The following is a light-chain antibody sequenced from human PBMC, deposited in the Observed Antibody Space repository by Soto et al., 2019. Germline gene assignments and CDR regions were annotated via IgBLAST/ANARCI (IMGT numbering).Light chain of an antibody. V-gene: IGLV2-14*01. J-gene: IGLJ2*01. CDR2: DVS. Sequence: QSVLTQPASVSGSLGQSITISCTGTSSDVGGYNYVSWYQQHPGKAPKLMIYDVSNRPSGVSNRFSGSKSGNTASLTISGLQAEDEADYYCCSYTSSRTPLFGRGTRSPS. CDR3: CSYTSSRTPL. CDR1: SSDVGGYNY.